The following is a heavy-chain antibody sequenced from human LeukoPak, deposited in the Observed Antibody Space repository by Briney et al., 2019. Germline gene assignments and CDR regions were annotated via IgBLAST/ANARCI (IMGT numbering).Heavy chain of an antibody. CDR2: IYHSGST. V-gene: IGHV4-30-2*01. J-gene: IGHJ4*02. CDR1: GGSISSGGYS. D-gene: IGHD3/OR15-3a*01. CDR3: ARRGGNFLTGYYFDS. Sequence: SETLSLTCAVSGGSISSGGYSWSWIRQPPGKGLEWIGYIYHSGSTYYNPSLKSRVTISVDRSKNQFSLKLSSVTAADTAVYYCARRGGNFLTGYYFDSWGQGTLVSVSS.